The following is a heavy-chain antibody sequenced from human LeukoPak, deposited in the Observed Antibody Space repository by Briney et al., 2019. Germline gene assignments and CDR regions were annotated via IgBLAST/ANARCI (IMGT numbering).Heavy chain of an antibody. D-gene: IGHD6-19*01. Sequence: SETLSLTCAVYGGSFSGYYWSWIRQPPGKGLEWIGEINHSGRTNYNPSLKSRVTISVDTSKNQFSLKLSSVTAADTAVYYCVTIVGGPQASGWYQGVMDVWGQGTTVTVSS. V-gene: IGHV4-34*01. J-gene: IGHJ6*02. CDR2: INHSGRT. CDR1: GGSFSGYY. CDR3: VTIVGGPQASGWYQGVMDV.